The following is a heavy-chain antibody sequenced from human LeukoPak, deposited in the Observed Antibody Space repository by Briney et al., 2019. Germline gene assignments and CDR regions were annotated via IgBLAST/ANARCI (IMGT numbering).Heavy chain of an antibody. Sequence: GGSLRLSCAASEFTFSSYAMSWVRQAPGKGLEWVAFISDDGSRQHYADSVKGRFTISRDNSKNTLNLQMNSLRAEDTAVYYCVKDRTGTYTLDYWGQGTLVTVSS. CDR1: EFTFSSYA. CDR2: ISDDGSRQ. CDR3: VKDRTGTYTLDY. V-gene: IGHV3-30-3*01. J-gene: IGHJ4*02. D-gene: IGHD3-10*01.